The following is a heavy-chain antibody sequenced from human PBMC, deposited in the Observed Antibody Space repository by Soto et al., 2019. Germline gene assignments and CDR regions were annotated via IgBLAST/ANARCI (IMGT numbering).Heavy chain of an antibody. Sequence: QVQLQESGPGLVKPSETLSLTCFVSGDSISDYYWSWIRQSPGKGLEWIGYIQKNTITNYNPYFNNRATISDDTSKNQISLKLRSVTAADTAMYFCGRNSWHTFFSRGYFDQWCQGSLVTVSS. CDR3: GRNSWHTFFSRGYFDQ. J-gene: IGHJ4*01. V-gene: IGHV4-59*01. D-gene: IGHD1-26*01. CDR1: GDSISDYY. CDR2: IQKNTIT.